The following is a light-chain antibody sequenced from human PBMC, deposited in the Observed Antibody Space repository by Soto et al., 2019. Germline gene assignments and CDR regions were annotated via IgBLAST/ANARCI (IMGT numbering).Light chain of an antibody. V-gene: IGKV3-20*01. J-gene: IGKJ2*03. CDR1: QSVDSRY. CDR2: AVS. CDR3: QQYGSSPGYS. Sequence: DIVLTQSPGTLSLSPGERATLSCRASQSVDSRYLAWYQQKPGQAPRLVIHAVSRRATGIPDRFSGSGSGTDFTLTISRLEPEDFAEYYCQQYGSSPGYSFGQGTYLEIK.